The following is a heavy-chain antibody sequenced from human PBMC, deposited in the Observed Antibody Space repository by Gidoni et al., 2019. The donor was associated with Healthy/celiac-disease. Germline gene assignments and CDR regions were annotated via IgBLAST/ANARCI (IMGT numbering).Heavy chain of an antibody. CDR1: GGSISSSSYY. CDR3: ARHLDYYDSSGYQNWFDP. V-gene: IGHV4-39*01. Sequence: QLQLQESGPGLVKPSETLSLTCTVSGGSISSSSYYWGWIRQPPGKGLEWIGSIYYSGSTYYNPSRKSRVTISVDTSKNQFSLKLSSVTAADTAVYYCARHLDYYDSSGYQNWFDPWGQGTLVTVSS. D-gene: IGHD3-22*01. J-gene: IGHJ5*02. CDR2: IYYSGST.